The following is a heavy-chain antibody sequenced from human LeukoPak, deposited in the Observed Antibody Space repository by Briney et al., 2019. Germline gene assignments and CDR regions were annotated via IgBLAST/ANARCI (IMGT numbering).Heavy chain of an antibody. V-gene: IGHV4-34*01. Sequence: SETLSLTCAVYGGSFSGYHWSWIRQPPGKGLEWIGEINHSGSTNYNPSLKSRVTISVDTSKNQFSLKLSSVTAADTAVYYCARRKQWLVHWFDPWGQGTLVTVSS. D-gene: IGHD6-19*01. CDR1: GGSFSGYH. J-gene: IGHJ5*02. CDR3: ARRKQWLVHWFDP. CDR2: INHSGST.